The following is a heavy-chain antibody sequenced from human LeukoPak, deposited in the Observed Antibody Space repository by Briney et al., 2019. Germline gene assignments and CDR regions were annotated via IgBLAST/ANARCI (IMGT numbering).Heavy chain of an antibody. Sequence: PGGSLRLSCAASGFTFNTYWMSWVRQAPGKGLVWVSRINTDGISTSYADSVKGRFTISRDNAKNTLYLQMNSLRAEDTAVYYCARAGGSILGYYYMDVWGKGTTVTVSS. J-gene: IGHJ6*03. CDR3: ARAGGSILGYYYMDV. V-gene: IGHV3-74*01. CDR1: GFTFNTYW. CDR2: INTDGIST. D-gene: IGHD3-3*01.